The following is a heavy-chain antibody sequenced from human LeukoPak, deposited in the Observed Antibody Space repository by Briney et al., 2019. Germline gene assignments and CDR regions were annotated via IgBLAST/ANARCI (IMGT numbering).Heavy chain of an antibody. CDR1: GGSFSGYY. V-gene: IGHV4-34*01. D-gene: IGHD3-10*01. Sequence: SETLSLTCAVYGGSFSGYYWSWIRQPPGKGLEWIGEINHSGSTNYNPSLKSRVTISVDTSKNQFSLKLSSVTAADTAVYYCARGSVPRITMAQKPRAFDIWGQGTMVTVSS. CDR2: INHSGST. CDR3: ARGSVPRITMAQKPRAFDI. J-gene: IGHJ3*02.